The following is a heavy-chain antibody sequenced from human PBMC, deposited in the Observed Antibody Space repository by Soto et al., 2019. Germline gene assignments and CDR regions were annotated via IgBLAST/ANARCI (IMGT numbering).Heavy chain of an antibody. D-gene: IGHD5-18*01. CDR3: VEYLDSRAMESFDY. J-gene: IGHJ4*01. V-gene: IGHV4-59*01. Sequence: XGTLSLTCSVSAGCISRYYWGWVRQLPGERLEWVAYVSYSVGASYNPSLKSRVTISLDTSKSQIALRLMSVTAADTAMYYCVEYLDSRAMESFDYRGHGALVTVSS. CDR2: VSYSVGA. CDR1: AGCISRYY.